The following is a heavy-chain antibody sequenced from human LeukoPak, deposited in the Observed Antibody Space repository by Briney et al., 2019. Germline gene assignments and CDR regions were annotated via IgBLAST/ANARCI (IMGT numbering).Heavy chain of an antibody. V-gene: IGHV3-53*01. CDR3: ALLWYGELPQVDY. D-gene: IGHD3-10*01. CDR2: IYTGGTI. CDR1: GFSVNNNY. J-gene: IGHJ4*02. Sequence: GGSLRLSCAASGFSVNNNYMTWVRQAPGKGLEWVSLIYTGGTIYYADSVKGRFTVYRDNSKNTLYLQMNSLTAEDTAVYYCALLWYGELPQVDYWGQGTLVTVSS.